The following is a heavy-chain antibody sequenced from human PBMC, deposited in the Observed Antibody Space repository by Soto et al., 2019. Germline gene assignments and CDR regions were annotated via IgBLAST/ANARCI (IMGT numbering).Heavy chain of an antibody. J-gene: IGHJ4*02. V-gene: IGHV4-31*03. Sequence: QVQLQESGPGLVKPSQTLSLTCTVSGGSISSGGYYWSWIRQHPGKGLEWIGYIYYSGSTYYNPSLNSRVSISVDTSKNQFSLKLSSVSAADTAVYYCARVRDLTGVYYFDYWGQGTLVTVSS. D-gene: IGHD3-9*01. CDR1: GGSISSGGYY. CDR3: ARVRDLTGVYYFDY. CDR2: IYYSGST.